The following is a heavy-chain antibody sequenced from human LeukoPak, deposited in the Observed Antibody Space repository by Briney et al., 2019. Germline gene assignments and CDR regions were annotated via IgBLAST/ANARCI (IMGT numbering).Heavy chain of an antibody. CDR2: IYYSGST. CDR3: ARHQSYFDVLTGYSFDY. V-gene: IGHV4-39*01. D-gene: IGHD3-9*01. J-gene: IGHJ4*02. CDR1: GGSIRSSSYY. Sequence: TSETLSLTCIVSGGSIRSSSYYWGWVRQPPGKGLEWIGNIYYSGSTYYNPSLKSRVTISVDTSKNQFSLRLSSVTAADTAVYYCARHQSYFDVLTGYSFDYWGQGTLVTVSS.